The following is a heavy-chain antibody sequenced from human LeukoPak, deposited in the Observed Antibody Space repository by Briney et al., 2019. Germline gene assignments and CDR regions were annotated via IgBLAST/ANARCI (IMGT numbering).Heavy chain of an antibody. CDR2: IYSSGST. CDR1: GGSITGNY. CDR3: ARLSARRGYYYCGMDG. Sequence: PSETLSLTCSVSGGSITGNYGSWIRQPPGKGLEWIGYIYSSGSTNYNPSLNSRVTISLDTSKNQLSLNLNSVPAADTAVYYCARLSARRGYYYCGMDGWGQGTTVTV. J-gene: IGHJ6*02. D-gene: IGHD3-10*01. V-gene: IGHV4-59*01.